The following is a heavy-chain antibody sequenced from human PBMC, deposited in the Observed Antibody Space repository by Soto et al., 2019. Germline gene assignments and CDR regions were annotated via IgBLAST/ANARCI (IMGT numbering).Heavy chain of an antibody. CDR3: ARGRHWFGP. Sequence: PSETLSLTCTVSGISITSSYWNWFRQSPGKGLEWIGQISDSGDINYNPPLESGVAISTDTSKNQVSLTLTAVNAADTAVYFCARGRHWFGPWGQGTLVTVSS. CDR1: GISITSSY. CDR2: ISDSGDI. V-gene: IGHV4-59*08. J-gene: IGHJ5*02.